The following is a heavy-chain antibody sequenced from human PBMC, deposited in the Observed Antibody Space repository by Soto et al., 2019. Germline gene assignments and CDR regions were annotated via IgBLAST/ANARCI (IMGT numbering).Heavy chain of an antibody. CDR2: INAGNGNT. CDR3: ATMGTPVTGLYYFDY. D-gene: IGHD4-17*01. J-gene: IGHJ4*02. V-gene: IGHV1-3*01. Sequence: ASVKVSCKASGYTFTSYAMHWVRQAPGQRLEWMGWINAGNGNTKYSQKFQGRVTITRDTSASTAYMELSSLRSEDTAVYYCATMGTPVTGLYYFDYWGQGTLVTAPQ. CDR1: GYTFTSYA.